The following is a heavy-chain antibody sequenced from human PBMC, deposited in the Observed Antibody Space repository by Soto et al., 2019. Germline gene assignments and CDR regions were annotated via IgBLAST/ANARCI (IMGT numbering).Heavy chain of an antibody. V-gene: IGHV1-18*01. CDR1: GYTFTSYG. J-gene: IGHJ4*02. Sequence: GASVKVSCKASGYTFTSYGISWVRQAPGQGLEWMGWISAYNGNTNYAQKLQGRVTMTTDTSTSTAYMELRSLRSDDTAVYYCARDCRRCYDILTGYYTFDYWGQGTLVTVSS. CDR3: ARDCRRCYDILTGYYTFDY. CDR2: ISAYNGNT. D-gene: IGHD3-9*01.